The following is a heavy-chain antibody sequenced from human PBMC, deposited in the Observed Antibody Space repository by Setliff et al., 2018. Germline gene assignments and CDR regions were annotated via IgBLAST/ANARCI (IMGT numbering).Heavy chain of an antibody. CDR3: ASSYYDSSGYYYVGY. CDR1: GYSFSNFW. D-gene: IGHD3-22*01. J-gene: IGHJ4*02. Sequence: PGESLKISCKGSGYSFSNFWIGWVRQMPGKGLEWMGIIYPGDSHTRYSPSFQGHVTISADKSISTAYLQWSSLTASDTAMYYCASSYYDSSGYYYVGYWGQGTLVTVSS. V-gene: IGHV5-51*01. CDR2: IYPGDSHT.